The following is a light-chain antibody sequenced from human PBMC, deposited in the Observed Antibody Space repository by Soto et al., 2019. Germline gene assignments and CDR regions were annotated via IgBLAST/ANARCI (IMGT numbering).Light chain of an antibody. CDR1: SSNSGAGYD. V-gene: IGLV1-40*01. J-gene: IGLJ2*01. Sequence: QSVLTQPPSVSGAPGQRVTISCTGSSSNSGAGYDIHWYQQLPGTAPKLLIYGNINRPSGVPDRFSGSKSGTSASLAITGLQAEDEADYYCQSYDSSLSGSVVFGGGTQLTVL. CDR3: QSYDSSLSGSVV. CDR2: GNI.